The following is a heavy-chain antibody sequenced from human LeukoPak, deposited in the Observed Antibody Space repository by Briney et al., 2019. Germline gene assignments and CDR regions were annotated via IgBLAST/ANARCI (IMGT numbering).Heavy chain of an antibody. CDR3: AKDTSIGRYCSNGVCSPFDY. D-gene: IGHD2-8*01. CDR2: ISVTGGTT. CDR1: GFTFSSYA. J-gene: IGHJ4*02. Sequence: PGGSLRLSCAGSGFTFSSYAMSWVRQAPGKGLEWVSAISVTGGTTYTADSAKGRFTISRDNSKSTLYLQMNSPRAEDTAVYYCAKDTSIGRYCSNGVCSPFDYWGQGTLVTVSS. V-gene: IGHV3-23*01.